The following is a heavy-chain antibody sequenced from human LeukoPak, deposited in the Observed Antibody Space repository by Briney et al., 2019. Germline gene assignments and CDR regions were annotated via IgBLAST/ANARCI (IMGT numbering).Heavy chain of an antibody. D-gene: IGHD3-10*01. CDR2: IWYDGSNE. V-gene: IGHV3-33*06. J-gene: IGHJ4*02. Sequence: GGSLRLSCAASGFTFSSYGMHWVRQAPGKGLEWVAVIWYDGSNEYYADSVKGRFTISRDNSKNTLYLQMNSLRAEDTAVYYCAKAAGYYGSGSYRDYWGQGTLVTVSS. CDR3: AKAAGYYGSGSYRDY. CDR1: GFTFSSYG.